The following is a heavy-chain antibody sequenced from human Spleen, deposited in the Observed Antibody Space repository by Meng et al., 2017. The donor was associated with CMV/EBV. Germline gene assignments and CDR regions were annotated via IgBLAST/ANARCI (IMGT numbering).Heavy chain of an antibody. D-gene: IGHD6-13*01. J-gene: IGHJ5*02. CDR1: TFSSYA. Sequence: TFSSYAISWVRQAPGQGLEWMGGIIPLFGTANYAQNFQGRVTMTRDTSTSTVYIELSSLRSEDTAVYYCARDPIDLAAFGHNWFDPWGQGTLVTVSS. CDR2: IIPLFGTA. V-gene: IGHV1-69*05. CDR3: ARDPIDLAAFGHNWFDP.